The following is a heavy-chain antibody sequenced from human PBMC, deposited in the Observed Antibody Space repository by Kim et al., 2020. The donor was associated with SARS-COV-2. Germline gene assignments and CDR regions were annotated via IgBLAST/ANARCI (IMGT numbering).Heavy chain of an antibody. V-gene: IGHV3-30*18. D-gene: IGHD2-2*01. Sequence: GGSLRLSCAASGFTFSSYGMHWVRQAPGKGLEWVAVISYDGSNKYYADSVTGRFTISRDNSKNTLYLQMNSLRAEDTAVYYCAKGDQLLWQQLATFDYWGQGTLVTVAS. J-gene: IGHJ4*02. CDR1: GFTFSSYG. CDR2: ISYDGSNK. CDR3: AKGDQLLWQQLATFDY.